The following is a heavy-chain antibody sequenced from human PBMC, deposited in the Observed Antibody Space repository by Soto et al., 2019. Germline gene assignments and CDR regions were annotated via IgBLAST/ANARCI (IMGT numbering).Heavy chain of an antibody. CDR2: INPKSDDT. Sequence: ASVKVSCKASGYPFSDNQIHWLRRAPGQGLEWMGRINPKSDDTNYAQKFQGRVTITRATSIDTAYLELTGLTSDDTATYYCARKHSLDYIRWGLDPWGQGTLVTVSS. CDR1: GYPFSDNQ. J-gene: IGHJ5*02. V-gene: IGHV1-2*02. CDR3: ARKHSLDYIRWGLDP. D-gene: IGHD4-4*01.